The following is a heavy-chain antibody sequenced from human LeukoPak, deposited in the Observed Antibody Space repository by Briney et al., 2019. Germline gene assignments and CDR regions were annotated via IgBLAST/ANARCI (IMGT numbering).Heavy chain of an antibody. CDR2: INPNSGGT. J-gene: IGHJ4*02. V-gene: IGHV1-2*02. CDR3: GRYDSSGYPLDY. Sequence: ASVKVSCKASGYTFTGYYMHWVRQAPGQGLEWMGWINPNSGGTNYAQKFQGRVTMTRDTSISTAYLELSRLRSDDTAVYYCGRYDSSGYPLDYWGQGNLVTVSS. D-gene: IGHD3-22*01. CDR1: GYTFTGYY.